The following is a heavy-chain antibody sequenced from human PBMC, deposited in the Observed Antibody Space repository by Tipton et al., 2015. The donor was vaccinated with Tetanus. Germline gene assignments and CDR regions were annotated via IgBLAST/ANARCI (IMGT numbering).Heavy chain of an antibody. CDR1: GFTVSSNY. Sequence: VQLVQSGGGLIQPGGSLRLSCAVSGFTVSSNYMSWVRQAPGKGLEWVSAVSLSGDASFYADSVRGRFSISRDNSQNTLYLQMNSLRDEDTAVYYCAEAGLDIVVEPVVIHFDYWGQGTLVTVSS. CDR2: SLSGDAS. D-gene: IGHD2-2*01. V-gene: IGHV3-53*01. J-gene: IGHJ4*02. CDR3: AEAGLDIVVEPVVIHFDY.